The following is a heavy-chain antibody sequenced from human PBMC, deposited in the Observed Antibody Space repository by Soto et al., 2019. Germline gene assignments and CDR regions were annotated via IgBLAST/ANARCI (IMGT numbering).Heavy chain of an antibody. J-gene: IGHJ5*02. CDR3: ARDLRYYYDSSGSRLDP. CDR2: IIPIFGTA. Sequence: SVKVSCKASGGTLSSYAISWVRQAPGQGLEWMGGIIPIFGTANYAQKFQGRVTITADESTSTAYMELSSLRSEDTAVYYCARDLRYYYDSSGSRLDPWGQGTLVTVSS. CDR1: GGTLSSYA. D-gene: IGHD3-22*01. V-gene: IGHV1-69*13.